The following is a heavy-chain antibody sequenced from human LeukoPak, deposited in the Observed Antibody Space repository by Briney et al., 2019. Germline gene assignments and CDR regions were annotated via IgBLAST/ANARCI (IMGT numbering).Heavy chain of an antibody. CDR3: ARDSGYRSSTSCSDKFDP. Sequence: ASVKVSCKASGYTFTGYYMHWVRQAPGQGLEWMGWINPNSGGTNYAQKFQGRVTMTRDTSISTAYMELSRLRSDDTAVYYCARDSGYRSSTSCSDKFDPWGQGTMVTVSS. V-gene: IGHV1-2*02. CDR2: INPNSGGT. CDR1: GYTFTGYY. D-gene: IGHD2-2*03. J-gene: IGHJ5*02.